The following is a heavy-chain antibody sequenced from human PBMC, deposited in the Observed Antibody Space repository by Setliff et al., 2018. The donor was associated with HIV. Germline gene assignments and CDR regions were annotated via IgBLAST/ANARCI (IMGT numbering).Heavy chain of an antibody. CDR1: GFTFGDYG. J-gene: IGHJ4*02. Sequence: PGGSLRLSCTASGFTFGDYGMSWVRQAPGKGLEWVGFIRSKAYGGTTEYAASVKGRFSISREDSKGIAYLEMSSLQAEDSAVYYCIARYWGQGTLVTVSS. CDR2: IRSKAYGGTT. V-gene: IGHV3-49*04. CDR3: IARY.